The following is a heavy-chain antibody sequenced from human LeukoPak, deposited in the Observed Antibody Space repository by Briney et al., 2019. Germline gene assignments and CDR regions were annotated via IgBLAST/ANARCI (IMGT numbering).Heavy chain of an antibody. CDR2: INHSGST. V-gene: IGHV4-34*01. D-gene: IGHD3-3*01. J-gene: IGHJ4*02. Sequence: SETLSLTCAVYGGSFSGYYWSWIRQPPGKGLEWIGEINHSGSTNYNPSLKSRVTISVDTSKNQFSLKLSSVTAADTAVYYCARGVRGIWSVYYHIDSWGQETLVTVSS. CDR1: GGSFSGYY. CDR3: ARGVRGIWSVYYHIDS.